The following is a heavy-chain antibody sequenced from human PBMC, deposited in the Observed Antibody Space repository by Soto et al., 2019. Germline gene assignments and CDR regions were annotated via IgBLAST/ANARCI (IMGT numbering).Heavy chain of an antibody. CDR2: IYPGDSDT. J-gene: IGHJ4*02. D-gene: IGHD3-3*01. V-gene: IGHV5-51*01. CDR1: GYSFTSYW. Sequence: GESLKISCEGSGYSFTSYWIGWVRQIPGKGLECMGIIYPGDSDTRYSPSFQGRVTISADKSISTAYLQWSSLKASDTAMYFCARAPLPGFWSGYSDCWGQGTLVTVSS. CDR3: ARAPLPGFWSGYSDC.